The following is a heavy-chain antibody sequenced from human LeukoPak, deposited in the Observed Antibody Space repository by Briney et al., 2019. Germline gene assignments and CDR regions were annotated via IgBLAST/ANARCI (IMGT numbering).Heavy chain of an antibody. D-gene: IGHD3-9*01. V-gene: IGHV3-23*01. CDR1: GITLSNYG. Sequence: GGSLRLSCAVSGITLSNYGMSWVRQAPGKGLEWVAGISDSGGRTNYADSVKGRFTISRDNPKNTLYLQMNSLRAEDTAVYFCAKRGVVIRVILIGFHKEAYYFDSWGQGALVTVSS. CDR3: AKRGVVIRVILIGFHKEAYYFDS. CDR2: ISDSGGRT. J-gene: IGHJ4*02.